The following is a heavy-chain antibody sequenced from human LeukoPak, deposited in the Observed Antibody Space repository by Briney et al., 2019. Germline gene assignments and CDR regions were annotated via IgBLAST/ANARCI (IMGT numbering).Heavy chain of an antibody. CDR2: ISPDGGST. J-gene: IGHJ4*02. CDR3: VRDLFGFDF. D-gene: IGHD3-10*01. V-gene: IGHV3-64D*06. Sequence: GGSLRLSSSASGFMFNTLSLHWVRQAAGEGLEYVSVISPDGGSTYYADSVRGRFTIARDNSKNMLYLQMSSLRPEDTAIYYCVRDLFGFDFWGQGSLVTVSS. CDR1: GFMFNTLS.